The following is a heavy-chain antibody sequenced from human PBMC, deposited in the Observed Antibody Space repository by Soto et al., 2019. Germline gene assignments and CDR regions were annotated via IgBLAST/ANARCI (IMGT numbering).Heavy chain of an antibody. CDR2: IFSNDEK. CDR1: GFSLSNAKMG. D-gene: IGHD6-13*01. V-gene: IGHV2-26*01. Sequence: SGPKLGNHKERLRLTCTARGFSLSNAKMGVSWIPQPPGTALEWLAHIFSNDEKSYSTSLKSRLTIAKDTSKSQGVLTMTNMDPVDTAQYYCARILYNSSRSDPPPPSSPDSCCQGLLITVS. J-gene: IGHJ5*01. CDR3: ARILYNSSRSDPPPPSSPDS.